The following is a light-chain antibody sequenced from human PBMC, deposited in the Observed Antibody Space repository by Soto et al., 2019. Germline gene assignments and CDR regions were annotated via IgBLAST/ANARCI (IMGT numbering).Light chain of an antibody. CDR2: LEGTGAY. Sequence: QSVLTQSSSASASLGSSVKLTCTLSSGYVSYIVAWHQLKPGKAPRYLMKLEGTGAYNKGSGLPDRFSGSSSGPDRYLIISNVQSEDEADYYCETWANNIGVFGGGTKLTVL. J-gene: IGLJ3*02. CDR1: SGYVSYI. CDR3: ETWANNIGV. V-gene: IGLV4-60*03.